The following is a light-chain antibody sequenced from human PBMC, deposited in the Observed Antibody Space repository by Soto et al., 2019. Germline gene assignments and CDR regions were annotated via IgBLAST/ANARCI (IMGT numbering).Light chain of an antibody. CDR3: SSHAGSNHVV. V-gene: IGLV2-8*01. CDR1: SSDVGGYNY. CDR2: EVN. J-gene: IGLJ2*01. Sequence: QSALTQPPAASGSPGQSVTISCTGTSSDVGGYNYVSWYQQHPGKAPKLMIYEVNEWPSGVPDRFSGSKSGNTASLTVSGLQAEDEADYYCSSHAGSNHVVFGGGTKLTVL.